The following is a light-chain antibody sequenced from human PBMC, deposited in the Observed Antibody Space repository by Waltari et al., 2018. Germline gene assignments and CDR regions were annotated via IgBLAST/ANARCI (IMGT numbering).Light chain of an antibody. V-gene: IGLV1-44*01. CDR2: SNH. J-gene: IGLJ2*01. CDR1: SSNIGSRT. CDR3: STWDDSLNNLV. Sequence: QSVLTQPPSVSGTPGQRVTISCSGSSSNIGSRTMNWYRQLPGTAPTLLIFSNHLRPAGVPDRLSASKSGTSSSLIISGLQSEDEGTYYCSTWDDSLNNLVFGGGTKLTVL.